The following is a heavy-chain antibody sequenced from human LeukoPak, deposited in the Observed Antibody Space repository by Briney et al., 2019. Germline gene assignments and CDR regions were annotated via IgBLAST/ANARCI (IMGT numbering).Heavy chain of an antibody. V-gene: IGHV4-59*08. CDR1: GGSISSYY. D-gene: IGHD6-13*01. CDR3: ARSYASSWYWNWFDP. J-gene: IGHJ5*02. CDR2: IYYSGST. Sequence: SETLPLTCTVSGGSISSYYWSWIRQPPGKGLEWIGYIYYSGSTNYNPSLKSRVTISVDTSKNQFSLRLSSVTAADTAVYYCARSYASSWYWNWFDPWGQGTLVTVSS.